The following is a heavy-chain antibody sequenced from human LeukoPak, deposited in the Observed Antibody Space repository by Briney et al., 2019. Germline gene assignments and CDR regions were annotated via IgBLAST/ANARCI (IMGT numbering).Heavy chain of an antibody. V-gene: IGHV3-21*01. Sequence: GGSLRLSCAASGFTFSSYWMNWVRQAPGKGLEWVSSISSSSSYIYYADSVKGRFTISRDNAKNSLYLQMNSLRAEDTAVYYCARVSRGTTAPFGYWGQGTLVTVSS. J-gene: IGHJ4*02. CDR3: ARVSRGTTAPFGY. CDR1: GFTFSSYW. D-gene: IGHD1-26*01. CDR2: ISSSSSYI.